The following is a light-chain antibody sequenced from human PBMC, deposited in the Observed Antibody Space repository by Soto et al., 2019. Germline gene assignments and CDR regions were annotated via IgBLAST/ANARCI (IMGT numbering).Light chain of an antibody. CDR2: DVS. V-gene: IGLV2-14*01. CDR1: SSDVGGYNY. Sequence: QSALTQPASVSGSPGQSITISCTGTSSDVGGYNYVSWYQQHPGKAPKLMIYDVSNRPSGVSNRFSGSKSGNTASLTISGLQGEDEADYYCSSYTSSSPRVFGGGTNLTV. CDR3: SSYTSSSPRV. J-gene: IGLJ3*02.